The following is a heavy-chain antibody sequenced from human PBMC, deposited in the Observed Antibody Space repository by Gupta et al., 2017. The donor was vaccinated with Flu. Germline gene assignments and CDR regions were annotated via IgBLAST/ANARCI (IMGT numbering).Heavy chain of an antibody. CDR2: ISSNGGST. J-gene: IGHJ4*02. CDR3: ARRQSGFNMGGLDY. CDR1: GFTFSSYA. D-gene: IGHD5-24*01. V-gene: IGHV3-64*01. Sequence: EVQLVESGGGLVQPGGSLSLSCAASGFTFSSYAMHWVRQAPGKGLEYVSGISSNGGSTYSAPSVKGRFTISRDNSKNTLYLQMGSLRAEDTAVYYCARRQSGFNMGGLDYWGQGTLVTVSS.